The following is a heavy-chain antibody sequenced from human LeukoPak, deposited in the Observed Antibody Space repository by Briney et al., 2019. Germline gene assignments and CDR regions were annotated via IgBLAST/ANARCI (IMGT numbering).Heavy chain of an antibody. CDR3: ARLGEQHPPAFDI. D-gene: IGHD6-13*01. CDR2: IYPDDSDT. J-gene: IGHJ3*02. CDR1: GYSFSDYW. Sequence: GESLKISCKGSGYSFSDYWIAWVRQMPGKGLEWMGSIYPDDSDTRYSPSFQGQVTISADKSISTAYLQWSSLKASDTAMYYCARLGEQHPPAFDIWGQGTMVTVSS. V-gene: IGHV5-51*01.